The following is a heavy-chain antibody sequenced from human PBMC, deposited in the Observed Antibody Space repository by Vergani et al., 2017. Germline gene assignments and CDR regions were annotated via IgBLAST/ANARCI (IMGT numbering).Heavy chain of an antibody. CDR3: AKDLRAGTSYYYYGMDV. CDR2: ISWNSGSI. V-gene: IGHV3-9*01. CDR1: GFTFDDYA. J-gene: IGHJ6*02. D-gene: IGHD6-19*01. Sequence: EVQLVESGGGLVQPGRSLRLSCAASGFTFDDYAMHWVRQAPGKGLEWVSGISWNSGSIGYAESVKGRFTISRDNAKNSLYLQMNSLRAEDTALYYCAKDLRAGTSYYYYGMDVWGQGTTVTVSS.